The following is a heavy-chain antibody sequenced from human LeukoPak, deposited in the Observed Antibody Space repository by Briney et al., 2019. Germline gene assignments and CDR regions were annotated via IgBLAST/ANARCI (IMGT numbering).Heavy chain of an antibody. D-gene: IGHD3-3*01. CDR1: GYTFTGYY. CDR2: INPNSGGT. CDR3: ARDSTIFGVVQYYFDY. Sequence: APVKVSCKASGYTFTGYYMHWVRQAPGQGLEWMGWINPNSGGTNYAQKFQGRVTMTRDTSISTAYMELSRLRSDDTAVYYCARDSTIFGVVQYYFDYWGQGTLVTVSS. J-gene: IGHJ4*02. V-gene: IGHV1-2*02.